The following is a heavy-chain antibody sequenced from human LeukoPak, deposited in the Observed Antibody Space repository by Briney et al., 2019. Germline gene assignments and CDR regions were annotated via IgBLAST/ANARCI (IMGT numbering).Heavy chain of an antibody. Sequence: GGSLRLSCAASGFTVRNSYMSWVRQAPGKRPEWVSGINGGGGSTFYAESVKGRFTISRGNSKNTLYLQMSTLRVEDSAVYYCVKDGRRSPPCWGQGTRVTVSS. CDR3: VKDGRRSPPC. CDR1: GFTVRNSY. D-gene: IGHD2-15*01. J-gene: IGHJ4*02. V-gene: IGHV3-23*01. CDR2: INGGGGST.